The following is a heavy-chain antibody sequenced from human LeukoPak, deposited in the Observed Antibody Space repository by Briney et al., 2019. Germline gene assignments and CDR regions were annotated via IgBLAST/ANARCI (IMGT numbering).Heavy chain of an antibody. CDR3: ARGVVVIGYQY. Sequence: PSETLSLTCTVSGGSISSGDYYWSWIRQPPGKGLEWIGYIYYSGRTYYNTSLKSRITISVDTSKNQFSLKLSSVTAADTAVYYCARGVVVIGYQYWGQGTLVTVSS. J-gene: IGHJ4*02. CDR1: GGSISSGDYY. D-gene: IGHD3-22*01. V-gene: IGHV4-30-4*01. CDR2: IYYSGRT.